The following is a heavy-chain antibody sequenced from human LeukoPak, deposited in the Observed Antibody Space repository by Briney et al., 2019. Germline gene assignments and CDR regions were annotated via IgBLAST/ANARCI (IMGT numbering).Heavy chain of an antibody. CDR3: ARELGGGYSFGYHDY. CDR1: RFTFSSYA. J-gene: IGHJ4*02. CDR2: ISGSGGST. V-gene: IGHV3-23*01. D-gene: IGHD5-18*01. Sequence: GGSLRLSCVASRFTFSSYAMSWVRQAPGKGLEWVSAISGSGGSTYYADSVKGRFTISRDNSKNTLYLQMNSLRAEDTAVYYCARELGGGYSFGYHDYWGQGTLVTVSS.